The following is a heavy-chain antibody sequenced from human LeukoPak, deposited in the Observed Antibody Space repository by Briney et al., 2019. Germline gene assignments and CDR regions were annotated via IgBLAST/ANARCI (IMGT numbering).Heavy chain of an antibody. CDR1: GYTFTSYD. CDR2: MNPNSGNT. CDR3: ARALRYYYGSGSYYRSVGY. D-gene: IGHD3-10*01. Sequence: GASVKLSCKASGYTFTSYDINWVRQATGQGLEWMGWMNPNSGNTGYAQKFQDRVTMTRNTSISTAYMELSSLRSEDTAVYYCARALRYYYGSGSYYRSVGYWGQGTLVTVSS. J-gene: IGHJ4*02. V-gene: IGHV1-8*01.